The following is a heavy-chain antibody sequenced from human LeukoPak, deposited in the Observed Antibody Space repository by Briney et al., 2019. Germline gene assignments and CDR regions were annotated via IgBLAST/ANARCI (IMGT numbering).Heavy chain of an antibody. CDR2: ISSSGGTT. Sequence: GGSLRLSCAASGFTFSNYAMTWVRQAPGKGLEWVSGISSSGGTTFYADSVKGRFTISRDNSKNTLYVQLNSVRAEDTAVYYCAKVVTERRIAVAALDYWGQGTLVTVSS. J-gene: IGHJ4*02. CDR1: GFTFSNYA. D-gene: IGHD6-13*01. CDR3: AKVVTERRIAVAALDY. V-gene: IGHV3-23*01.